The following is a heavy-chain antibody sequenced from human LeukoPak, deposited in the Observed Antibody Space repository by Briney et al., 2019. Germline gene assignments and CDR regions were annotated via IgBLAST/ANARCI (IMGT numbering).Heavy chain of an antibody. Sequence: SETLSLTCTVSGGSISSYYWSWIRQPPGKGLEWIGHIYFSGSTNYNPSLKSLVTISVDTSKNQFSLKMSSVTAADTAVYYCAGMTSSGWYAAGYYFDYWGQGTLVTVSS. J-gene: IGHJ4*02. V-gene: IGHV4-59*01. D-gene: IGHD6-19*01. CDR1: GGSISSYY. CDR3: AGMTSSGWYAAGYYFDY. CDR2: IYFSGST.